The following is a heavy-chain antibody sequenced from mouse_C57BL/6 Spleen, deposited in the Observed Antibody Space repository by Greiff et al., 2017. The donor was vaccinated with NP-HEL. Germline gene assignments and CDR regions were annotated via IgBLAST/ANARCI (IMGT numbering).Heavy chain of an antibody. CDR2: INPNNGGT. D-gene: IGHD1-1*01. V-gene: IGHV1-26*01. Sequence: EVQLQQSGPELVKPGASVKISCKASGYTFTDYYMNWVKQSHGKSLEWIGDINPNNGGTSYNQKFKGKATLTVDKSSSTAYMELRSLTSEDSAVYYCARDDYGSRSFAYWGQGTLVTVSA. CDR3: ARDDYGSRSFAY. J-gene: IGHJ3*01. CDR1: GYTFTDYY.